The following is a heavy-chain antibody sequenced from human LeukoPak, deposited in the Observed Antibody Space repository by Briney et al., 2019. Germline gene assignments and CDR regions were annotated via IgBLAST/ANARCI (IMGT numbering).Heavy chain of an antibody. J-gene: IGHJ1*01. V-gene: IGHV5-51*01. D-gene: IGHD3-22*01. CDR1: GYSFTSYW. Sequence: GESLKISCKGSGYSFTSYWIGWVRQMPGKGLEWMGIIYPGDSDTRYSPSFQGQVTISADKSISTAYLQWSSLKASDTAMYYCARHAQDDSSGYLEYFQHWGQGTLVTVSS. CDR2: IYPGDSDT. CDR3: ARHAQDDSSGYLEYFQH.